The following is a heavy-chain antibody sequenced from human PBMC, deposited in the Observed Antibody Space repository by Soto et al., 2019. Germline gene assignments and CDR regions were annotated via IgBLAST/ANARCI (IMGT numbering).Heavy chain of an antibody. V-gene: IGHV4-59*08. CDR2: IYYSGST. CDR3: ATYDVDTAMDH. Sequence: QVQLQESGPGLVKPSETLSLTCTVSSGSISLYYWTWIRQPPGKGLEWIGYIYYSGSTNYNPSLQSRVTMSIDTSKNQCSLKLTSVTAADTAVYYCATYDVDTAMDHWGQGTLVTVSS. D-gene: IGHD5-18*01. CDR1: SGSISLYY. J-gene: IGHJ4*02.